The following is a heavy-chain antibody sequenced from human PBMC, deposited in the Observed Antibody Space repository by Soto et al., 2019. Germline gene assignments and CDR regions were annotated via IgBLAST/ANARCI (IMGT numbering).Heavy chain of an antibody. J-gene: IGHJ2*01. D-gene: IGHD6-13*01. Sequence: ASVKVSCKASGYTFTSYYMHWVRQAPGQGLEWMGIINPSGGSTSYAQKFQGRVTMTRDTSTSTVYMELSSLRSEDTAVYYCARDYEQQLVRPYWYFDLWGRGTLVTVSS. CDR2: INPSGGST. V-gene: IGHV1-46*01. CDR1: GYTFTSYY. CDR3: ARDYEQQLVRPYWYFDL.